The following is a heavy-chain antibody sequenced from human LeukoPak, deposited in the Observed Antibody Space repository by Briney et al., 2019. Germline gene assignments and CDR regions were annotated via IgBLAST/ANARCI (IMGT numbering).Heavy chain of an antibody. V-gene: IGHV4-59*01. CDR3: AAGAARPDYFDY. CDR2: IHYSGRT. Sequence: SETLSLTCIVAVGSPSGYYWNWIRPPPGRGREWIGYIHYSGRTNYNPSLRSRVTMSEDTSKNQFSLNLSSVTTADTGVYYWAAGAARPDYFDYWGQGTLVTVSS. CDR1: VGSPSGYY. J-gene: IGHJ4*02. D-gene: IGHD6-6*01.